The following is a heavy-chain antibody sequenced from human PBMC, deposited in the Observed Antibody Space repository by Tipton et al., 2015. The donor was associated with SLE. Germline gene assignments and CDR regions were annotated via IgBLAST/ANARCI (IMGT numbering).Heavy chain of an antibody. Sequence: TLSLTCAVYGGSFSGHYWSWIRQPPGKGLEWIGEINHSGSTNYNPSLRSRVTMSVDTSKNQFSLKLSSVTAADTAVYYCARHLYYYYGMDVWGQGTTVTVSS. V-gene: IGHV4-34*01. CDR3: ARHLYYYYGMDV. J-gene: IGHJ6*02. CDR1: GGSFSGHY. CDR2: INHSGST.